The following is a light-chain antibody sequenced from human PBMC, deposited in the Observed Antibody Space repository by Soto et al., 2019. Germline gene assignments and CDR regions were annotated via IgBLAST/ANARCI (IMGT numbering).Light chain of an antibody. CDR3: VSFTTKSSYV. V-gene: IGLV2-14*03. CDR2: DIN. Sequence: QSARTQPASVSGSPGQSITMSCTGTNSDVGAYIYVSWYQQHPGKAPKLMVYDINNRPSGVSNRFSGSKSANTASLTISGLQADDEADYYCVSFTTKSSYVFGTGTKVTVL. CDR1: NSDVGAYIY. J-gene: IGLJ1*01.